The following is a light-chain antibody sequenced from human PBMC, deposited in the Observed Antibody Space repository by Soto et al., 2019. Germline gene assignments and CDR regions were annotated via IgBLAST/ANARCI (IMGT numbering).Light chain of an antibody. CDR3: QVWDSSNDHRI. CDR1: SSDVGGYDH. CDR2: EVT. J-gene: IGLJ2*01. Sequence: QSALTQPPSASGSPGQSVTIPCTGTSSDVGGYDHVSWYQQHPGKAPKLMIYEVTKRPAGVPDRFSGSKSGNAATLTISGVEAGDEADFYCQVWDSSNDHRIFGGGTKLTV. V-gene: IGLV2-8*01.